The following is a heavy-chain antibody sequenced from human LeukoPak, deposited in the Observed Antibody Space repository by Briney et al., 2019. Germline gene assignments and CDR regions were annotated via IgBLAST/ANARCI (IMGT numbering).Heavy chain of an antibody. CDR1: AYSISDGWV. V-gene: IGHV4-38-2*02. J-gene: IGHJ5*02. Sequence: PSGTLSLTCTVSAYSISDGWVWGMIRQPPGKGLEWIGSIYRSGTTYYNPSLKSRVTMSVDTSNDQFSLKLTSVTAADTATYYCSRLSHVAGAPKVSWFDPWGQGTLVTVSS. CDR3: SRLSHVAGAPKVSWFDP. CDR2: IYRSGTT. D-gene: IGHD1-26*01.